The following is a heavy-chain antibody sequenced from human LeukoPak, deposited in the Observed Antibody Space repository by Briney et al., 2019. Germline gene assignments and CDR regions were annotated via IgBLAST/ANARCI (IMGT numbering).Heavy chain of an antibody. J-gene: IGHJ3*01. CDR3: EQETTYDILTGP. Sequence: GASVKVSCKASGYTFTGYYMHWVRQAPGQGLEWMGWINPNSGGTNYAQKFQGRVTMTRDTSISTAYMELSRLRSDDTAVYFCEQETTYDILTGPWGQETMVTVSS. CDR1: GYTFTGYY. D-gene: IGHD3-9*01. V-gene: IGHV1-2*02. CDR2: INPNSGGT.